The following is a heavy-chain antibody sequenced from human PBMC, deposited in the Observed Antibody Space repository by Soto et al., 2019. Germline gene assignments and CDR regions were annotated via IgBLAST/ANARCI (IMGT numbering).Heavy chain of an antibody. V-gene: IGHV1-2*04. CDR2: INPNSGGT. CDR1: GYTFTGYY. D-gene: IGHD6-6*01. Sequence: QVQLVQSGAEVKKPGASVKVSCKASGYTFTGYYMHWVRQAPGQGLEWMGWINPNSGGTNYAQKFQGWVTMTRETSISTAYMELSRLRSDDTAVYYCARDQGLYSSPSRVEIVGYYMDVWGKGTTVTVSS. CDR3: ARDQGLYSSPSRVEIVGYYMDV. J-gene: IGHJ6*03.